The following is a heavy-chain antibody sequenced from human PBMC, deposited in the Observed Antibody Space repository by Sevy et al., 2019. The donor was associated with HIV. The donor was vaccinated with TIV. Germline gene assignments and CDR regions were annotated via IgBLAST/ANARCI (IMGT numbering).Heavy chain of an antibody. V-gene: IGHV3-74*01. CDR3: ARAGDCGGDCYFDY. Sequence: GGSLRLSCAASGFTFSSYWMHWVRQAPGKGLVWVSCINRDGSSTSYADSVKGRFTISRDNAKNTLYLQMNSLRAEDTAVYYCARAGDCGGDCYFDYWGQGTLVTVSS. J-gene: IGHJ4*02. D-gene: IGHD2-21*02. CDR1: GFTFSSYW. CDR2: INRDGSST.